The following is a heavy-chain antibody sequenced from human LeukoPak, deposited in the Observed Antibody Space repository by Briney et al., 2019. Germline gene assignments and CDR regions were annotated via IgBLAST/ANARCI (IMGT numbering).Heavy chain of an antibody. D-gene: IGHD6-6*01. CDR3: AREGSSSGLDY. CDR1: GYSISSGYY. Sequence: PSETLSLTCTVSGYSISSGYYWGWIRQPPGKGLEWIGSIYHSGSTYYNPSLKSRVTISVDTSKNQFSLKLSSVTAADTAVYYCAREGSSSGLDYWGQGTLVTVSS. J-gene: IGHJ4*02. V-gene: IGHV4-38-2*02. CDR2: IYHSGST.